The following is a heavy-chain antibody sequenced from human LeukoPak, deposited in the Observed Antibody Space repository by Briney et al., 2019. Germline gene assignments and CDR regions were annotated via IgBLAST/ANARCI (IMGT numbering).Heavy chain of an antibody. Sequence: ASVKVSCKVSGYTLTELSMHWVRQAPGKGLEWMGGFDPEDGETIYAQKFQGRVTMTEDTSTDTAYMELSSLRSEDTAVYYCATGPRVDYYDSSGYYYYFDYWGQGTLVTVSS. CDR1: GYTLTELS. D-gene: IGHD3-22*01. J-gene: IGHJ4*02. V-gene: IGHV1-24*01. CDR3: ATGPRVDYYDSSGYYYYFDY. CDR2: FDPEDGET.